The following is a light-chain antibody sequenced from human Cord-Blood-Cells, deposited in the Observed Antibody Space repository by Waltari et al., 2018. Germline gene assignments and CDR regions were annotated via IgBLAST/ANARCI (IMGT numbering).Light chain of an antibody. CDR2: DAS. J-gene: IGKJ3*01. Sequence: DIQMTQSPSSLSASVGDRVTITCQASQDIRNYLNWYQQKPGKAPKLLIYDASNLETGVPSRFSGSGSGTDFTFTISSLQPEDIATYYCQQYDNLPSLTFGPGTKVDIK. CDR3: QQYDNLPSLT. V-gene: IGKV1-33*01. CDR1: QDIRNY.